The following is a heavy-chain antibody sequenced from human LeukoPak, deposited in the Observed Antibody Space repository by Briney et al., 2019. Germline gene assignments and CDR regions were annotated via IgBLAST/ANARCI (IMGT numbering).Heavy chain of an antibody. CDR2: MNQDGSEK. CDR3: ATYTHWVAGDV. Sequence: PGGSPRLSCAASGFTFSDSWMSWVRQAPGKGLEWVANMNQDGSEKDYVDSVKGRFTISRDNARNSLYLQMGSLKAEDTAVYYCATYTHWVAGDVWGQGTTVTVSS. J-gene: IGHJ6*02. CDR1: GFTFSDSW. V-gene: IGHV3-7*01. D-gene: IGHD3-16*01.